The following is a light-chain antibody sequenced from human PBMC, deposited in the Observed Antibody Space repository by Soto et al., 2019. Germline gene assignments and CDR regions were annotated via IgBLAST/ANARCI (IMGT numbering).Light chain of an antibody. CDR2: AAS. J-gene: IGKJ2*01. CDR1: QGISSG. V-gene: IGKV1-12*01. Sequence: DIQMTQSPSSVSASVGDRVTITCRASQGISSGLAWYQQKPGKAPKLLIYAASSLQSGVTSRFTGSVSGTDFTLTISSLQPEDFATYYCQPANSFPYTFGQGTKLEIK. CDR3: QPANSFPYT.